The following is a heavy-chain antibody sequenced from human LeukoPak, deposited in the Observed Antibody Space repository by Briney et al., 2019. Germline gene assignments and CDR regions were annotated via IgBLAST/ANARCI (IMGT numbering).Heavy chain of an antibody. V-gene: IGHV3-48*04. CDR1: GFTFSSYS. J-gene: IGHJ4*02. Sequence: PGGSLRLSCAASGFTFSSYSMNWVRQAPGKGLEWVSYISSSSSTIYYADSVKGRFTISRDNAKNSLYLQMNSLRAEDTAVYYCARAPTLYSSGWYSFDYWGQGTLVTVSS. CDR2: ISSSSSTI. CDR3: ARAPTLYSSGWYSFDY. D-gene: IGHD6-19*01.